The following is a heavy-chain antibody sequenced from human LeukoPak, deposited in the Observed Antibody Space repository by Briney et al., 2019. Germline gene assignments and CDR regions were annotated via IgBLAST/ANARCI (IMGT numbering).Heavy chain of an antibody. D-gene: IGHD6-19*01. J-gene: IGHJ6*02. CDR1: GGSVSSGSYY. V-gene: IGHV4-61*01. CDR2: MYYSGSSRST. Sequence: SETLSLTCTVSGGSVSSGSYYWSWIRQSPGKGLEWIGYMYYSGSSRSTNYNPSLKGRVAISGDTSKNQFSLKLISVTAADTAVYFCARDHPIAVASGYYYYYGMDVWGQGITVTVSS. CDR3: ARDHPIAVASGYYYYYGMDV.